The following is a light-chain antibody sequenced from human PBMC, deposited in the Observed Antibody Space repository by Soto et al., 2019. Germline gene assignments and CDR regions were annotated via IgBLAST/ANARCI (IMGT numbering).Light chain of an antibody. CDR1: QSISSS. V-gene: IGKV3-11*01. CDR3: QQRNEWPRT. CDR2: DAS. J-gene: IGKJ1*01. Sequence: EIVLTQSPATLSLSPGERATLSCRASQSISSSLAWYQQKPGQAPRLLIYDASSRATGFPARFSGSGSGTDFTLTIGSLEPDDFAVYYCQQRNEWPRTFGQGTKVEIK.